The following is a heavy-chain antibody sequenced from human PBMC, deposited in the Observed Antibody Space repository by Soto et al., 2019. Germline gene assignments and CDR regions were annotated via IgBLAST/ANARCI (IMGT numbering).Heavy chain of an antibody. Sequence: GGSLRLSCAASGFTFSSYAMSWVRQAPGKGLEWVSAISGSGGSTYYADSVKGRFTISRDNSKNTLYLQMNSLRAEDTAVYYCANLPLRPGIVVVRDPNWFDPWGQGTLVTVSS. D-gene: IGHD2-2*01. CDR1: GFTFSSYA. CDR3: ANLPLRPGIVVVRDPNWFDP. J-gene: IGHJ5*02. CDR2: ISGSGGST. V-gene: IGHV3-23*01.